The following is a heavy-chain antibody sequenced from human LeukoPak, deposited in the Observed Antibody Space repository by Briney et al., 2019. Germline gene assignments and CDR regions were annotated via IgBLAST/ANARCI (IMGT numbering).Heavy chain of an antibody. CDR1: GFTFSSYS. CDR2: ISSSSSYI. CDR3: ARFSGGHYDFWSGSSFAFDI. J-gene: IGHJ3*02. D-gene: IGHD3-3*01. V-gene: IGHV3-21*01. Sequence: PGGSLRLSCAASGFTFSSYSMNWVRQAPGKGLEWVSSISSSSSYIYYADSVKGRFTISRDNAKNSLYLQMNSLRAEDTAVYYCARFSGGHYDFWSGSSFAFDIWGQGTMVTVSS.